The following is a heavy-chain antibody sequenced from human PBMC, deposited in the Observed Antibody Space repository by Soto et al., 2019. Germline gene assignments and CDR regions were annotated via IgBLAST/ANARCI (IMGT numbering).Heavy chain of an antibody. CDR2: IYTSGST. J-gene: IGHJ4*02. CDR1: GDYIGSGYY. CDR3: ARDRYSSGWYSRFDY. V-gene: IGHV4-4*07. D-gene: IGHD6-19*01. Sequence: LETLSLTYGVSGDYIGSGYYWSWIRQPAGKGLEWIGRIYTSGSTNYNPSLKSRVIMSVDTSKNQFSLKLSSVTAADTAVYYCARDRYSSGWYSRFDYWGQGTLVTVSS.